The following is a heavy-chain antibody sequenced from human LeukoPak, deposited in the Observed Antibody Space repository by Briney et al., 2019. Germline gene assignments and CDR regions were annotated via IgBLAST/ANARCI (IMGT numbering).Heavy chain of an antibody. CDR2: IIASAGRT. CDR1: GFSFSSYV. CDR3: EKDSPRAVDCTGDCYSEGLEY. D-gene: IGHD2-21*02. V-gene: IGHV3-23*01. J-gene: IGHJ4*02. Sequence: GGSLRLSCAASGFSFSSYVMNWVRQAPGKGLEWVSAIIASAGRTYYADSVKGRFTISRDNSKNTLYLQMNSLRAEDTAVYYCEKDSPRAVDCTGDCYSEGLEYWGQGALVPISS.